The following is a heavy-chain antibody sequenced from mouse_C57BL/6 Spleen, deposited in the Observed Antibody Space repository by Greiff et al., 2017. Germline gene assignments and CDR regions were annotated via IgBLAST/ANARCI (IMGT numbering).Heavy chain of an antibody. J-gene: IGHJ4*01. CDR2: INPSNGGT. CDR1: GYTFTSYW. CDR3: ARSRITTVVANYYAMDY. D-gene: IGHD1-1*01. Sequence: QVHVKQPGTELVKPGASVKLSCKASGYTFTSYWMHWVKQRPGQGLEWIGNINPSNGGTNYNEKFKSKATLTVDKSSSTAYMQLSSLTSEDSAVYYCARSRITTVVANYYAMDYWGQGTSVTVSS. V-gene: IGHV1-53*01.